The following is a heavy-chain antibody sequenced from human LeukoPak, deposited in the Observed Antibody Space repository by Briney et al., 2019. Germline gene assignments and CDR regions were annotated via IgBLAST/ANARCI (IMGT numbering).Heavy chain of an antibody. CDR3: ARHAEYNSGWHFYLDH. CDR2: VHNVGST. D-gene: IGHD6-19*01. CDR1: GVSTTNGIYY. V-gene: IGHV4-39*01. J-gene: IGHJ4*02. Sequence: SETLSLTCTVSGVSTTNGIYYWGWIRQSRGKGLEWIGSVHNVGSTYYNLSLRSRVTMSIDMSKNQFSLRLNSVTAADTAVYYCARHAEYNSGWHFYLDHWGQGILVTVSS.